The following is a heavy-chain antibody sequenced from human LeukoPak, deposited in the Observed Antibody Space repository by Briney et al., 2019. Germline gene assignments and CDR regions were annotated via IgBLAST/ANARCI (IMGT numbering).Heavy chain of an antibody. Sequence: LPGGSLRLSCAASGFTFSSYAMSWVRQAPGKGLEWVSYISSSGSTIYYADSVKGRFTISRDNAKNSLYLHMNSLRAEDTAVYYCARDYGGSSPFDYWGQGTLVTVSS. CDR1: GFTFSSYA. CDR2: ISSSGSTI. CDR3: ARDYGGSSPFDY. J-gene: IGHJ4*02. D-gene: IGHD4-23*01. V-gene: IGHV3-48*03.